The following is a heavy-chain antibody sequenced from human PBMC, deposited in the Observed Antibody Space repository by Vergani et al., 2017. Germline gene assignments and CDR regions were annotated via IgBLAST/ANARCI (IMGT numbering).Heavy chain of an antibody. J-gene: IGHJ5*02. Sequence: VQLQESGPGLLKPSETLSLTCSVSGASIPSYFWSWIRQPAGTGLEWLGRVHTDGTAYYNPSLRPRVRLSADLSQSQFSLKMTSLTAADTAVYFCARDQWDDDGPRGWFAPWGQGILVTVSS. V-gene: IGHV4-4*07. CDR2: VHTDGTA. CDR3: ARDQWDDDGPRGWFAP. D-gene: IGHD5-24*01. CDR1: GASIPSYF.